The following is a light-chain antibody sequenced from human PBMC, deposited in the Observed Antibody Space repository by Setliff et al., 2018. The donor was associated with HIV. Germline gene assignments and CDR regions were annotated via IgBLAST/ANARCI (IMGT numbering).Light chain of an antibody. Sequence: QPVLAQSSSASASPGSLVKLTCTLSSGHSRYIIAWHQQQPGKAPRHLMKVEASGSYNKGSGVPDRFSGSSSGADRHPTISNVQSEDEADYYCETWGSDTWVFGGGTKVTVL. CDR1: SGHSRYI. J-gene: IGLJ3*02. CDR2: VEASGSY. V-gene: IGLV4-60*03. CDR3: ETWGSDTWV.